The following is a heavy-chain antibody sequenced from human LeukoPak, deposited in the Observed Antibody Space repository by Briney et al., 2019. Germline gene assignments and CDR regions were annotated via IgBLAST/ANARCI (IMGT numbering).Heavy chain of an antibody. Sequence: PSETLSLTCAVYGGSFSGYYWSWIRQPPGKGLEWLGEINHSGSTNYNPSLKSRVTISVDTSKNQFSLKLSSVTAADTAVYYCARGVVVAATLGYYYYGMDVWGQGTTVTVSS. CDR3: ARGVVVAATLGYYYYGMDV. J-gene: IGHJ6*02. CDR1: GGSFSGYY. V-gene: IGHV4-34*01. CDR2: INHSGST. D-gene: IGHD2-15*01.